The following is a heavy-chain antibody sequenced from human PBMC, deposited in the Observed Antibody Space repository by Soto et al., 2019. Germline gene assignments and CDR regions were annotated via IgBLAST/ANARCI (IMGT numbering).Heavy chain of an antibody. J-gene: IGHJ1*01. Sequence: PEETLSLTCTVSGGSISSGGYYWSWIRQHPGKGLEWIGYIYYSGTTYYNPSLKSRVTISVDTSKNQFSLKLSSVTAADTAVYYCASSPVVTPDRYFQHWGQGTLVTVSS. CDR2: IYYSGTT. V-gene: IGHV4-39*01. D-gene: IGHD2-21*02. CDR3: ASSPVVTPDRYFQH. CDR1: GGSISSGGYY.